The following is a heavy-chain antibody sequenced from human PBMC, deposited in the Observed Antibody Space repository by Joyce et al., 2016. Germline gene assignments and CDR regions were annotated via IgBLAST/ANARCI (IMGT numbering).Heavy chain of an antibody. CDR3: ARNSAPRASTYYGLDV. V-gene: IGHV3-21*01. Sequence: EVQLVESGGGLVRPGGSLRLSCAASGFTFSSYSMNWVRQAPGKGLELFSFISSNRNYIYYADSVKGRFTISRDNAKSSLFLQMDSLRAEDTAVYYCARNSAPRASTYYGLDVWGQGTTVTVSS. CDR2: ISSNRNYI. CDR1: GFTFSSYS. J-gene: IGHJ6*02. D-gene: IGHD5/OR15-5a*01.